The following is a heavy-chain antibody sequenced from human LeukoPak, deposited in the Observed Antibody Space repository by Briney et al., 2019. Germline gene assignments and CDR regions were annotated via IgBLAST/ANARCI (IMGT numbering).Heavy chain of an antibody. Sequence: GGSLRLSCAASGFTFSNYWMGWVRQAPGKGLGWEGYIKQDGSEIYYVDSVESRFTISRDTAKVSLYRQMNSVRAEDTAVYYCARDRGHSGYDLYDYWGQGTLVTVSS. CDR3: ARDRGHSGYDLYDY. V-gene: IGHV3-7*01. D-gene: IGHD5-12*01. CDR1: GFTFSNYW. CDR2: IKQDGSEI. J-gene: IGHJ4*02.